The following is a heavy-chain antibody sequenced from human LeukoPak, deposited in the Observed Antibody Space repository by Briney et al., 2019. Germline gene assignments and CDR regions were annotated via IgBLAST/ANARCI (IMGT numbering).Heavy chain of an antibody. CDR3: AQMVHALLWNYFDY. D-gene: IGHD2/OR15-2a*01. V-gene: IGHV3-30-3*01. J-gene: IGHJ4*02. CDR2: ISYDGSNK. CDR1: GFTFSSYA. Sequence: GGSLRLSCAASGFTFSSYAMHWVRQAPGKGLEWVAVISYDGSNKYYADSVKGRFTISRDNSKNTLYLQMNSLRAEDTAVYYCAQMVHALLWNYFDYWGQGTLVTVSS.